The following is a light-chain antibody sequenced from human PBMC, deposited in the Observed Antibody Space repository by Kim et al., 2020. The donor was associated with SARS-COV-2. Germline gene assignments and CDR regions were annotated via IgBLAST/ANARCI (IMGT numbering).Light chain of an antibody. CDR2: GAS. J-gene: IGKJ2*01. CDR1: QSLTTNF. Sequence: LSPGDGATLSCRASQSLTTNFVAWYQHKPGQAPSLLIYGASNRATGVADRFSGSGSGTQFTLTISRLEPEDFAVYYCQQYHYSPYTFGQGTKLEIK. CDR3: QQYHYSPYT. V-gene: IGKV3-20*01.